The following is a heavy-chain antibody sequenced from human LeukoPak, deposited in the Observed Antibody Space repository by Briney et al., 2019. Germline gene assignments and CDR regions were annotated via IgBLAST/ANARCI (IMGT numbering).Heavy chain of an antibody. CDR1: GFTFSSYE. D-gene: IGHD3-9*01. CDR2: ISSSGSTI. Sequence: GGSLRLSCAASGFTFSSYEMNWVRQAPGKGLEWVSYISSSGSTIYYADSVKGRFTISRDNAKNSLYLQMNSLRAEDTAVYYCARDKVDMDKILYYFDYWGQGTLVTVSS. CDR3: ARDKVDMDKILYYFDY. J-gene: IGHJ4*02. V-gene: IGHV3-48*03.